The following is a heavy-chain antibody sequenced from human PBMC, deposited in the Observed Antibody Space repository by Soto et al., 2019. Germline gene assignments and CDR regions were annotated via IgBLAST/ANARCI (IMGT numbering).Heavy chain of an antibody. Sequence: GGSLTLFRGASGISVKRYWLHWVRQAPGKGLVWLSRFGGDENYTDYADSVRGRFTISRDIAKNTIYLQMNSLRAEDTAVYYCGKGKELGVFRYGLDAWGQGTTVTVSS. J-gene: IGHJ6*02. V-gene: IGHV3-74*01. CDR1: GISVKRYW. CDR3: GKGKELGVFRYGLDA. D-gene: IGHD3-3*01. CDR2: FGGDENYT.